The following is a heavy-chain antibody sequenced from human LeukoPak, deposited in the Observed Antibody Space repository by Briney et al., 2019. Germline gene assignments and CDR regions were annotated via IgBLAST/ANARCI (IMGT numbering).Heavy chain of an antibody. CDR3: ARDYDFWSGYPHNWFDP. V-gene: IGHV3-23*01. Sequence: GGSLRLSCAASGFTFRTYAMSWVRQAPGKGLEWVSGISGSGGSTYYADSVKGRFTISRDNSKNTLYLQMNSLRAEDTAVYYCARDYDFWSGYPHNWFDPWGQGTLVTVSS. CDR1: GFTFRTYA. J-gene: IGHJ5*02. D-gene: IGHD3-3*01. CDR2: ISGSGGST.